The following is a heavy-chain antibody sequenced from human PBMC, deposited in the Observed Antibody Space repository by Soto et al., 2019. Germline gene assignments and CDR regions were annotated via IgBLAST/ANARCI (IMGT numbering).Heavy chain of an antibody. CDR1: GYSFTSYW. D-gene: IGHD5-18*01. Sequence: PGESLKISCKGSGYSFTSYWIGWVRQMPGKGLEWMGTIYPNESDTRYSPSSQGHVTISVDKSISTAYLQWSSLKASDTAMYYCATPAWIQLWSFNYWGQGTLVTVS. V-gene: IGHV5-51*01. CDR3: ATPAWIQLWSFNY. CDR2: IYPNESDT. J-gene: IGHJ4*02.